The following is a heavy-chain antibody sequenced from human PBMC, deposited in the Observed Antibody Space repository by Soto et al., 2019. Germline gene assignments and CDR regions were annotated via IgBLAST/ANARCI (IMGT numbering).Heavy chain of an antibody. D-gene: IGHD3-9*01. CDR1: GFTFDDYA. J-gene: IGHJ4*02. CDR2: ISWNSGSI. Sequence: GGSLRLSCAASGFTFDDYAMHWVRQAPGKGLEWVSGISWNSGSIGYADSVKGRFTISRDNAKNSLYLQMNSLRAEDTALYYCAKDRRYFDWSFPDYWGQGTLVTVSS. V-gene: IGHV3-9*01. CDR3: AKDRRYFDWSFPDY.